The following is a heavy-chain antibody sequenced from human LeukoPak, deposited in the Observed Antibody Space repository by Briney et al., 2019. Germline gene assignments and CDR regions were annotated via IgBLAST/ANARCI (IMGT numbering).Heavy chain of an antibody. J-gene: IGHJ4*02. CDR3: ARLIWQYFDY. CDR2: IYYSGST. V-gene: IGHV4-39*07. Sequence: SETLSLTCTVSGGSISSSSYYWGWIRQPPGKGLEWIGSIYYSGSTYYNPSLKSRVTISVDTSKNQFSLKLSSVTAADTAVYYCARLIWQYFDYWGQGTLVTVSS. D-gene: IGHD3-10*01. CDR1: GGSISSSSYY.